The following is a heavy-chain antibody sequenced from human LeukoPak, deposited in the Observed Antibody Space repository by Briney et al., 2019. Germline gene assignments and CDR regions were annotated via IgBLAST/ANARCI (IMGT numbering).Heavy chain of an antibody. D-gene: IGHD4-17*01. J-gene: IGHJ4*02. Sequence: GGSLRLSCAATGLTFSNYSMTWVRHPPGNGLVWVSAISGSGPNTYYSDSVKGRFTTSRDNSKNTLYLQMNSPTAHDTAVYYCAIGLYGGPFAYWGQGTLVTVSS. CDR2: ISGSGPNT. CDR1: GLTFSNYS. V-gene: IGHV3-23*01. CDR3: AIGLYGGPFAY.